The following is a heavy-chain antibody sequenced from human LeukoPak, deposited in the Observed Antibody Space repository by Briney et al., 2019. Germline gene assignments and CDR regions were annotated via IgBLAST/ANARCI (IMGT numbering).Heavy chain of an antibody. Sequence: GGSLRLSCAASGFAFSNYAMNWVRQAPGKGLEWVSYISSSSTIYYADSLKGRFTISRDDAKNSLYLQMNSLRDEDTAVYYCARELDYGDIWDFDYWGQGTLVTVSS. CDR1: GFAFSNYA. CDR3: ARELDYGDIWDFDY. CDR2: ISSSSTI. J-gene: IGHJ4*02. D-gene: IGHD4-17*01. V-gene: IGHV3-48*02.